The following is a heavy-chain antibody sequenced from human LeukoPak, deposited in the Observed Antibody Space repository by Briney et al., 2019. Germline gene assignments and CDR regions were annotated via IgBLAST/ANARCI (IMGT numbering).Heavy chain of an antibody. CDR3: AKVSWLGTLPSYHFDS. D-gene: IGHD6-19*01. CDR1: GFTFSDHA. V-gene: IGHV3-23*01. CDR2: IRGTGTTT. Sequence: GGSLRLSCAASGFTFSDHAMSWVRQAPGKGLEWVSAIRGTGTTTLYEASVKGRFTISRDNSKHTADLQMNSLRAEDTAVYYCAKVSWLGTLPSYHFDSWGQGTQVTVSS. J-gene: IGHJ4*02.